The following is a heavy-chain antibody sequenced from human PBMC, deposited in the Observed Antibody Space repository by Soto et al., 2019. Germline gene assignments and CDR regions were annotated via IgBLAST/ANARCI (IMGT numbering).Heavy chain of an antibody. CDR2: ISGSGGSI. CDR1: GFTFSTYA. CDR3: GKGYWKGDV. J-gene: IGHJ6*02. V-gene: IGHV3-23*01. D-gene: IGHD1-1*01. Sequence: EVQLLESGGGLVQPGGSLRLSCAASGFTFSTYAMNWVRQAPGNGLEWVSAISGSGGSIHYADSVKGRFTISRDNSKNTLYLQMNSLRDEYTAVYHCGKGYWKGDVWGQGTTVTVSS.